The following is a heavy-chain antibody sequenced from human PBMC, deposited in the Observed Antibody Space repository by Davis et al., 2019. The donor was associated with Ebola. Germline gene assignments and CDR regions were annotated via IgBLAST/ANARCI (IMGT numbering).Heavy chain of an antibody. D-gene: IGHD1-26*01. CDR1: GGSISSYY. Sequence: MPSETLSLTCTVSGGSISSYYWSWIRQPPGKGLEWIGYMYYSGSTNYNPSLKSRVTISVDTSKNQFSLKLSSVTAADTAVYYCASRAVLGSYFRPNWGQGTLVTVSS. CDR2: MYYSGST. J-gene: IGHJ4*02. CDR3: ASRAVLGSYFRPN. V-gene: IGHV4-59*12.